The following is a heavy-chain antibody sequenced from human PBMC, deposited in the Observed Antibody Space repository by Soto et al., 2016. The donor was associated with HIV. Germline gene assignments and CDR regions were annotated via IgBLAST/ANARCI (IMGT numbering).Heavy chain of an antibody. CDR3: AIEILNMMVVVPFQH. CDR2: FDPEDGER. J-gene: IGHJ1*01. CDR1: GYTLTELS. Sequence: QVQLVQSGAEVKKPGASVKVSCKVSGYTLTELSMHWVRQAPGKGLEWMGTFDPEDGERIYAQKFQGRLTMTEDTSTDTAYMDLSSLRSGDTAVYYCAIEILNMMVVVPFQHWGQGTLVTVSS. D-gene: IGHD3-22*01. V-gene: IGHV1-24*01.